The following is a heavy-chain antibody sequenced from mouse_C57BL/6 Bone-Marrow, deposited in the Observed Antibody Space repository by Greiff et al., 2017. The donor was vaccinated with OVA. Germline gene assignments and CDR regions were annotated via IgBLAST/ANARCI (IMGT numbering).Heavy chain of an antibody. J-gene: IGHJ1*03. V-gene: IGHV5-16*01. CDR3: ARGPHWYFDV. CDR1: GFTFSDYY. Sequence: EVQLVESEGGLVQPGRSMKLSCTASGFTFSDYYMAWVRQVPEKGLEWVANINYDGSSTYYLDSLKSRFIISRDNAKNILYLQMSSLKSEDTATYYCARGPHWYFDVWGTGTTVTVSS. CDR2: INYDGSST.